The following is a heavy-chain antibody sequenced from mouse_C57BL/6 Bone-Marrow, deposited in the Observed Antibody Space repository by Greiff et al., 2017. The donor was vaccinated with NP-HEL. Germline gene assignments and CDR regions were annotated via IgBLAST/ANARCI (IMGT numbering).Heavy chain of an antibody. CDR2: ISDGGSYT. Sequence: EVQLVESGGGLVKPGGSLKLSCAASGFTFSSYAMSWVRQTPEKRLEWVATISDGGSYTYYPDNVKGRFTISRDNAKNNLYLQMSHLKSEDTAMYYCARGSTLPEFAYWGQGTLVTVSA. D-gene: IGHD2-10*01. J-gene: IGHJ3*01. CDR3: ARGSTLPEFAY. V-gene: IGHV5-4*01. CDR1: GFTFSSYA.